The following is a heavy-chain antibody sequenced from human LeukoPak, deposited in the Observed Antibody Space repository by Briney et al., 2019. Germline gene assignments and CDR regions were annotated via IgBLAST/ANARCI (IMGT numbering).Heavy chain of an antibody. CDR1: GYTLTELS. D-gene: IGHD2-2*01. Sequence: ASVKVSCKVSGYTLTELSMHWVRQAPGKGLEWMGGFDPEDGETIYARKFQGRVTLTEDTSTDTAYMELSSLRSEDTAVYYCATLGTYCRSTSCYAWFDPWGQGTLVTVSS. CDR3: ATLGTYCRSTSCYAWFDP. J-gene: IGHJ5*02. V-gene: IGHV1-24*01. CDR2: FDPEDGET.